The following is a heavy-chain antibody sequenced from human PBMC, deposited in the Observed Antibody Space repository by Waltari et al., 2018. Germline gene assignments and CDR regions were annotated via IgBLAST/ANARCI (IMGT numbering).Heavy chain of an antibody. CDR3: ARDRTIFGVVIPGFDY. V-gene: IGHV3-33*01. D-gene: IGHD3-3*01. Sequence: QVQLVESGGGVVQPGRSLRLSCAASGLTFSSYGMHWVRQARGKGLGGVAVIWYYESNKYYADPVKGRFTTSRDNSKNTLYLQMNSLRAEDTAVYYCARDRTIFGVVIPGFDYWGQGTLVTVSS. J-gene: IGHJ4*02. CDR1: GLTFSSYG. CDR2: IWYYESNK.